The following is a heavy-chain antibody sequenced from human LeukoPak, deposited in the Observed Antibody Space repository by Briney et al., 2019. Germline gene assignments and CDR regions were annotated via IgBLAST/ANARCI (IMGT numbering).Heavy chain of an antibody. CDR2: VSGSGFTT. D-gene: IGHD2-2*01. Sequence: GGSLRLSCAASGFIFSNYATGWVRQAPHKGPEWVSIVSGSGFTTYYGDSVKGRFTISRDNAKNSLYLQMNSLRAEDTAVYYCARDHQKYCSSTSCYGSLFWFDPWGQGTLVTVSS. CDR1: GFIFSNYA. V-gene: IGHV3-23*01. J-gene: IGHJ5*02. CDR3: ARDHQKYCSSTSCYGSLFWFDP.